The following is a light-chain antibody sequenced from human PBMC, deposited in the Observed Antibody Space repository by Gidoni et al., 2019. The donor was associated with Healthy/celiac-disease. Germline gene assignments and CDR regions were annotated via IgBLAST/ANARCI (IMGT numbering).Light chain of an antibody. CDR2: ATY. Sequence: QSVLTQPPSVSEAPAQRATISCTGRSSNIGPGYDVPWYQQLPGTAPKPLIYATYNRPSWVPDRFSGSKSGTSASLAIPGLQAAEEADYYCQSYDSSLSGSHVVFGGGTKLTVL. V-gene: IGLV1-40*01. CDR3: QSYDSSLSGSHVV. J-gene: IGLJ2*01. CDR1: SSNIGPGYD.